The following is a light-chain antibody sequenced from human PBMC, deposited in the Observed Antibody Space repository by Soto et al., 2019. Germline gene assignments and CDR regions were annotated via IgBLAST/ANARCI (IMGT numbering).Light chain of an antibody. J-gene: IGKJ4*01. Sequence: EIVLTQSPATLSLSPGERATLSCRASQSISSYLAWYQQKPGQAPRLLISDGSNRATGIPARFSGSGSETDFTLTISSLEPEDFASYYCQQRRSWPLTFGGGTKVEIK. CDR2: DGS. CDR3: QQRRSWPLT. CDR1: QSISSY. V-gene: IGKV3-11*01.